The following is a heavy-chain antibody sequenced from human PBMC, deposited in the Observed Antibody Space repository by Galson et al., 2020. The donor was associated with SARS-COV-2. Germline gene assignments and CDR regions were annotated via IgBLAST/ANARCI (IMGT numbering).Heavy chain of an antibody. D-gene: IGHD1-26*01. CDR3: AKLAGGRRSSEDY. CDR1: IGSMTSHY. J-gene: IGHJ4*02. V-gene: IGHV4-59*08. CDR2: ISYDGST. Sequence: SQTLSLTCAVSIGSMTSHYWSWIRQAPGKGLEWIGYISYDGSTTYNPSLKSRVTISIDTSKNQFSLRLTSVTAADTALYYCAKLAGGRRSSEDYWGQGTRVTVSS.